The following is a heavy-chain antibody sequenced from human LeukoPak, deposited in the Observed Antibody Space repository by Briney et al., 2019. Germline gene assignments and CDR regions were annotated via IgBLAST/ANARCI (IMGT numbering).Heavy chain of an antibody. D-gene: IGHD3-3*01. CDR2: ISGSGGST. CDR1: GFTFSSYA. CDR3: AKATLRLRFLEWLLDYFDY. V-gene: IGHV3-23*01. J-gene: IGHJ4*02. Sequence: GGSLRLSCAASGFTFSSYAMSCVRQAPGKGLEWVSAISGSGGSTYYADSVKGRFTISRDNSKNTLYLQMNSLRAEDTAVYYCAKATLRLRFLEWLLDYFDYWGQGTLVTVSS.